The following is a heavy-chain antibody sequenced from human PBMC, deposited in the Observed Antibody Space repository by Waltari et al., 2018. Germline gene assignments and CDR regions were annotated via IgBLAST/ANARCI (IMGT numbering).Heavy chain of an antibody. CDR1: GGSFSGYY. D-gene: IGHD4-17*01. J-gene: IGHJ4*02. CDR3: AQTTVTTEYYFDY. V-gene: IGHV4-34*01. Sequence: QVQLQQWGAGLLKPSETLSLTCAVYGGSFSGYYWSWIRQPPGKGLEWIGEINQRGSTNCNPSLKSRVTISVDTSKDQCSLKLSSVTAADTAVYYCAQTTVTTEYYFDYGGQGTLVTVSS. CDR2: INQRGST.